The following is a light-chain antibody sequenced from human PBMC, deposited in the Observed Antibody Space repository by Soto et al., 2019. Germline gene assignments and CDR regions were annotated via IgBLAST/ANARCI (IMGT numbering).Light chain of an antibody. CDR2: GAS. V-gene: IGKV3-15*01. Sequence: EIVMTQSPATLSVSPGERATLSCRASQSVSSNLAWYQQKPGQAPRLLIYGASTRATGIPARFSGSGSGTEFTLTISSLQSEDFPVYYCQQYNNWPPHTFGQGTKLEIK. J-gene: IGKJ2*01. CDR3: QQYNNWPPHT. CDR1: QSVSSN.